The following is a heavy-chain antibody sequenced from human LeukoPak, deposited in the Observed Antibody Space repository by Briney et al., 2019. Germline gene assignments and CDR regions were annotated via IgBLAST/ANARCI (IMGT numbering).Heavy chain of an antibody. CDR1: GCSISSYY. Sequence: SEPLSLTCTVSGCSISSYYLSWIRQPPGKGLEWIGYNYYSGSTNYNTSIKSRVTISVDTSKKLLSLKLSAVAAADTAVYDCARLHRGDDAFDIWGQGTMVTVSS. CDR2: NYYSGST. V-gene: IGHV4-59*08. D-gene: IGHD3-10*01. CDR3: ARLHRGDDAFDI. J-gene: IGHJ3*02.